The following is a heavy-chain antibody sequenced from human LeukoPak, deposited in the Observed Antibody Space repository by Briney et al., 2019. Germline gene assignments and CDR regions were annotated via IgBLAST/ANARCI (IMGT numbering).Heavy chain of an antibody. CDR1: GYTFTGYY. J-gene: IGHJ4*02. Sequence: ASVKVSCKASGYTFTGYYMHWVRQAPGQGLEWMGRINPNSGGTNYAQKFQGRVTMTRDTSISTAYMELSRLRSDDTAVYYCARDLDYYDSSGPDYWGQGTLVTVSS. CDR3: ARDLDYYDSSGPDY. CDR2: INPNSGGT. D-gene: IGHD3-22*01. V-gene: IGHV1-2*06.